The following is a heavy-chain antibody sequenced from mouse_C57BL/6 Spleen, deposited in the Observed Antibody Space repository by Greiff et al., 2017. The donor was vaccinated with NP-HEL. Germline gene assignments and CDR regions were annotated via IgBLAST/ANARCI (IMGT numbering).Heavy chain of an antibody. CDR1: GYAFSSSW. CDR2: IYPGDGDT. D-gene: IGHD2-3*01. CDR3: ARSDGYPAY. Sequence: QVHVKQSGPELVKPGASVKISCKASGYAFSSSWMNWVKQRPGKGLEWIGRIYPGDGDTNYNGKFKGKATLTADKSSSTAYMQLSSLTSEDSAVYFCARSDGYPAYWGQGTLVTVSA. V-gene: IGHV1-82*01. J-gene: IGHJ3*01.